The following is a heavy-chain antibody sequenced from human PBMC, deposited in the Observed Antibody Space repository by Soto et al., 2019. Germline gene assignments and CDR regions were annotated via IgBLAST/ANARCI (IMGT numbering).Heavy chain of an antibody. CDR3: AKGKADGDYGDDAFDI. V-gene: IGHV3-23*01. J-gene: IGHJ3*02. CDR1: GFTFSSYA. CDR2: ISGSGGST. D-gene: IGHD4-17*01. Sequence: PGGSLRLSCAASGFTFSSYAMSWVRQAPGKGLEWVSAISGSGGSTYYADSVKGRFTISRDNSKNTLYLQMNSLRAEDTAVYYCAKGKADGDYGDDAFDIWGQGTMVTVSS.